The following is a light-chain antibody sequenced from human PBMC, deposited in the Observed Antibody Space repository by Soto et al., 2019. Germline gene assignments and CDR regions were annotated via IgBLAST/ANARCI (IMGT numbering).Light chain of an antibody. V-gene: IGLV2-11*01. J-gene: IGLJ3*02. CDR1: SSDIGGYNY. Sequence: QSALTQPRSVSGSPGQSVTISCTGTSSDIGGYNYVSWYQQHPGKAPKLMIYDVSKRPSGVPDRFSGSKSGNTAPLTISGLQAEDEADYYCCSYAGSSWVFGGGTKVTVL. CDR2: DVS. CDR3: CSYAGSSWV.